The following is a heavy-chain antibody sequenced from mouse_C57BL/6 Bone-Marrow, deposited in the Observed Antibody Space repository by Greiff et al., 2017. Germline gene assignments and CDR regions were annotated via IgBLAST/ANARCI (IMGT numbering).Heavy chain of an antibody. J-gene: IGHJ1*03. CDR2: ISSGGSYT. D-gene: IGHD1-1*01. V-gene: IGHV5-6*01. CDR1: GFTFSSYG. CDR3: ARPPYYYGSRNWYFDV. Sequence: EVKLMESGGDLVKPGGSLKLSCAASGFTFSSYGMSWVRQTPDKRLEWVATISSGGSYTYSPDSVKGRFTISRDNAKNTLYLQMSSLKSEDTAMYYCARPPYYYGSRNWYFDVWGTGTTVTVSS.